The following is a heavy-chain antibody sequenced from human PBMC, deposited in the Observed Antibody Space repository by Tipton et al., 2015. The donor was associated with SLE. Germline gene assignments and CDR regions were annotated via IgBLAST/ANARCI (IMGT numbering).Heavy chain of an antibody. Sequence: TLSLTCDVYGGSFSGYYCTWIRQPPGKGQEWIGEINHSGSTTYNPSLKSRVTISIDTSKNQFSLKLTSVTAADTAVYHCTRVPRYNWNYIADWGQGTLVSVSS. D-gene: IGHD1-7*01. CDR1: GGSFSGYY. J-gene: IGHJ4*02. V-gene: IGHV4-34*01. CDR2: INHSGST. CDR3: TRVPRYNWNYIAD.